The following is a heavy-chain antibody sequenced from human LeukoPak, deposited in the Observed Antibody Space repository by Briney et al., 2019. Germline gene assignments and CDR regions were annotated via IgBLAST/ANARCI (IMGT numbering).Heavy chain of an antibody. CDR3: AKDNWVATRGHYGFDS. V-gene: IGHV3-43*02. Sequence: QPGGSVRLSCAASGFTFDDFAMHWVRQAPGKGLECVSLISGDGGSTYHADSVKGRFSISRDNSKNSLYLQMNSLRVEDTALYYCAKDNWVATRGHYGFDSWGQGTLVTVSS. D-gene: IGHD5-12*01. CDR2: ISGDGGST. CDR1: GFTFDDFA. J-gene: IGHJ4*02.